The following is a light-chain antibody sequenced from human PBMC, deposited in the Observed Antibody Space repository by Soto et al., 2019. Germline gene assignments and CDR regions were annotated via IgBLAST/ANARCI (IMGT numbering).Light chain of an antibody. V-gene: IGLV2-14*01. CDR2: DIS. Sequence: QSALTQPASVSGSPGQSITISCTGTSSDIGAYTAVSWYQQHPGKAPKLIIYDISTRPSGVSDRFSGSKSGNTASLTISGLQAEDEADYYCYSYTNRNTRLFGTGTKVTVL. CDR3: YSYTNRNTRL. J-gene: IGLJ1*01. CDR1: SSDIGAYTA.